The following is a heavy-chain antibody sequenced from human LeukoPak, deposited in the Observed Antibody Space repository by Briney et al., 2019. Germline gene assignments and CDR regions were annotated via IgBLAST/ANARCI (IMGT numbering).Heavy chain of an antibody. CDR2: IYYSGST. Sequence: SETLSLTCTVSGGSISSSSSYWGWIRQPPGMGLEYIGSIYYSGSTYYNPSLKSRVSISVDTSENQFSLKLSSVTAADTAVYYCARHYYFDYLFQWFDPWGQGTLVTVSS. CDR3: ARHYYFDYLFQWFDP. CDR1: GGSISSSSSY. J-gene: IGHJ5*02. V-gene: IGHV4-39*01. D-gene: IGHD3-9*01.